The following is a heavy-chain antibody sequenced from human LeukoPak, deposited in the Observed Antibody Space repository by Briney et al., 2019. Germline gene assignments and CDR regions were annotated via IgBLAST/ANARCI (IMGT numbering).Heavy chain of an antibody. Sequence: PGGSLRLSCAASGFTFSSYWMSWVRQAPGKGLEGVANIKQEGSEKYYVDSVKGRFTISRDNAKNSLYLQMNSLRAEDTAVYYCARDLGVGYFVLGAFDIWGQRTMVTVSS. J-gene: IGHJ3*02. CDR3: ARDLGVGYFVLGAFDI. D-gene: IGHD3-16*01. CDR1: GFTFSSYW. V-gene: IGHV3-7*01. CDR2: IKQEGSEK.